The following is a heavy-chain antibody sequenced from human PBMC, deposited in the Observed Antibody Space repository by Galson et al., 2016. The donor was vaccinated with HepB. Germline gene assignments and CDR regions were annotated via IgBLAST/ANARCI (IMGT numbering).Heavy chain of an antibody. CDR1: GYTFTNYG. J-gene: IGHJ2*01. CDR2: VSAYTGNT. Sequence: SVKVSCKASGYTFTNYGISWVRQAPGQGLEFMGWVSAYTGNTNYAQKLQGRVTMTTDTSTSTAYMELRGLRSDDTAVYYCARVPHWLVRHWYFDLWGRGTLVTVSS. D-gene: IGHD6-19*01. CDR3: ARVPHWLVRHWYFDL. V-gene: IGHV1-18*01.